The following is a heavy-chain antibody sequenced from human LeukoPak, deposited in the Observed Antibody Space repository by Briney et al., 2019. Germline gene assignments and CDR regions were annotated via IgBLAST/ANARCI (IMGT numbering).Heavy chain of an antibody. J-gene: IGHJ4*02. V-gene: IGHV4-34*01. CDR3: GRRVIGVAPFDY. D-gene: IGHD3-22*01. CDR2: INHSGST. CDR1: GGSFSGYY. Sequence: PSETLSLTCAVYGGSFSGYYWSWIRQPPGKGLEWIGEINHSGSTNYNPSLKSRVTISVDTSKNHFSLKLSAVTAADTALYYCGRRVIGVAPFDYWGQGTLVTVSS.